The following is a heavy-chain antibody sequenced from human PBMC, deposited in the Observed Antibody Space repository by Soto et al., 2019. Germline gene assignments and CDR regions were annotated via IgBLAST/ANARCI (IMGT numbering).Heavy chain of an antibody. CDR1: GYTFTDYA. D-gene: IGHD2-21*01. CDR2: ISTGNGNT. J-gene: IGHJ4*02. CDR3: AKGSQMWTPDY. V-gene: IGHV1-3*04. Sequence: ASVKVSCKASGYTFTDYAMHWVRQAPGQRLEWMGWISTGNGNTKYSQKFQGRVTITRDTSATTAYMELSNLRSEDTAVYYCAKGSQMWTPDYWGQGTLVTVSS.